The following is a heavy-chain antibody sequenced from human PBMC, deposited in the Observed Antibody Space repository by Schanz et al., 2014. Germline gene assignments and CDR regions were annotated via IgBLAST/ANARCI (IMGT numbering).Heavy chain of an antibody. J-gene: IGHJ4*02. CDR2: ISYDGSNK. CDR3: TRDNYYGSGSCAY. V-gene: IGHV3-30-3*01. CDR1: GFTFSSYA. D-gene: IGHD3-10*01. Sequence: VQLVESGGYLVQPGGSLRLSCSASGFTFSSYAMHWVRQASGKGLEWVAVISYDGSNKYYADSVKGRFTISRDNSKNTLYLQMNSLRAEDTAVYYCTRDNYYGSGSCAYWGQGTLVTVSS.